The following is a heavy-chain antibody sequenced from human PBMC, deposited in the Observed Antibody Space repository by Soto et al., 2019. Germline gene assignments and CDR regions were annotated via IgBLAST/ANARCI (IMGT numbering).Heavy chain of an antibody. CDR3: ARDLSPRITIFGRFDP. CDR2: IIPIFGTA. D-gene: IGHD3-3*01. Sequence: GASVKVSCKASGGTFSSYAISWVRQAPGQGPEWMGGIIPIFGTANYAQKFQGRVTITADESTSTAYMELSSLRSEDTAVYYCARDLSPRITIFGRFDPWGHGTLVTVSS. J-gene: IGHJ5*02. CDR1: GGTFSSYA. V-gene: IGHV1-69*13.